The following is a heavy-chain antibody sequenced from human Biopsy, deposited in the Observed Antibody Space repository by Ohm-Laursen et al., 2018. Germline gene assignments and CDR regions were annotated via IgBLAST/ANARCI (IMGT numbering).Heavy chain of an antibody. CDR3: AADINGWNVNY. Sequence: SSVNASCKVSGYTLTELSMHRARQAPGNGLEWMGGFAPENAKIAHAQNFQARVSMTENTSTDTAYMVLRSLRSEDTAVYYCAADINGWNVNYWGQGTQVTVSS. D-gene: IGHD1-1*01. V-gene: IGHV1-24*01. CDR1: GYTLTELS. CDR2: FAPENAKI. J-gene: IGHJ4*02.